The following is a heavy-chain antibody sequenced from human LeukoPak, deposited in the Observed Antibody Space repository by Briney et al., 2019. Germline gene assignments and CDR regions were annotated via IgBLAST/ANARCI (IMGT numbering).Heavy chain of an antibody. CDR3: AKDPPTTGTTFDN. Sequence: PGGSLRLSCAASGFTFSSYAMSWVRQAPGKGLEWVSSIGGGGVDTYYADSVKGRFTISRDNSKNTLYLQMNSLRVEDKAVYYCAKDPPTTGTTFDNWGRGTLVTVSS. CDR1: GFTFSSYA. D-gene: IGHD1-1*01. V-gene: IGHV3-23*01. J-gene: IGHJ4*02. CDR2: IGGGGVDT.